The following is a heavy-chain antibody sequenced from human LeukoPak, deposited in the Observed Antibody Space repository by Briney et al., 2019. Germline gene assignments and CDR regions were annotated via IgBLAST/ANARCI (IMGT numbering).Heavy chain of an antibody. V-gene: IGHV4-34*01. D-gene: IGHD3/OR15-3a*01. Sequence: SETLSLTCAVYGGSFSGYYWSWIRQPPGKGLEWIGEINHSGSTNYNTSLKSRVTISVDTSKNQFSLKLSSVTAADTAVYYCARQTGSGLFILPGGQGTLVTVSS. J-gene: IGHJ4*02. CDR3: ARQTGSGLFILP. CDR2: INHSGST. CDR1: GGSFSGYY.